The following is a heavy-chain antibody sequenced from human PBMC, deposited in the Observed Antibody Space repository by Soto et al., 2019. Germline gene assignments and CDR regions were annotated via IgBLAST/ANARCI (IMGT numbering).Heavy chain of an antibody. Sequence: QVQLQESGPGLVKPSQTLSLTCTVSGGSISSGGYYWSWIRQHPGKGLEWIGYIYYSGSTYYNPSLKRRVTISVDTSKNQFSLKLSSVTAADTAVYYCARDQRGSYHFDYWGQGTLVTVSS. CDR2: IYYSGST. J-gene: IGHJ4*02. CDR1: GGSISSGGYY. V-gene: IGHV4-31*03. D-gene: IGHD1-26*01. CDR3: ARDQRGSYHFDY.